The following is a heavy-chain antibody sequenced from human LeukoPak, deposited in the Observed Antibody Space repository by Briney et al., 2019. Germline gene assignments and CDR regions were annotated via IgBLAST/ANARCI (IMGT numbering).Heavy chain of an antibody. CDR1: GGSLSSGGYY. CDR2: TNYSGST. CDR3: ARDGRDFGSGSYLGSFDR. Sequence: PSETLSLTCTLSGGSLSSGGYYWGWIRQHPGKGLEWCGYTNYSGSTYYNPSLKSRVRISVDSSKNHLCLKLSSVTAAGTAVYCWARDGRDFGSGSYLGSFDRGGEGSLVTVSA. J-gene: IGHJ5*02. V-gene: IGHV4-31*03. D-gene: IGHD3-10*01.